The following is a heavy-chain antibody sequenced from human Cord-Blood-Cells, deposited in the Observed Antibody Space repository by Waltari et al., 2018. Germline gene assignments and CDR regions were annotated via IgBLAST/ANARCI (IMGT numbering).Heavy chain of an antibody. CDR1: GFTLSNDW. J-gene: IGHJ3*02. CDR3: TTAGDLVGATAFDI. V-gene: IGHV3-15*01. D-gene: IGHD1-26*01. Sequence: EVQLVESGGVLVKPGGSLRLSCEACGFTLSNDWMSWVPQAPGQGLEWVGRIKSKTDGGTTDYAAPVKGRFTISRDDSKNTLYLQMNSLKTEDTAVYYCTTAGDLVGATAFDIWGQGTMVTVSS. CDR2: IKSKTDGGTT.